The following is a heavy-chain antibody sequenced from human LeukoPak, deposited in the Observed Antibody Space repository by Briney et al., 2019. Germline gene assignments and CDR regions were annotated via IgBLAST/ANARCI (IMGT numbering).Heavy chain of an antibody. CDR2: IYPRDGST. J-gene: IGHJ4*02. V-gene: IGHV1-46*01. Sequence: ASVKVSCKASGYSFTSNYIHWVRQAPGQGLEWMGMIYPRDGSTSYAQKFQSRVTVTRDTSTSTVHMELSGLRSEDTAVYYCARDQEAFDYWGQGTLVTVSS. CDR1: GYSFTSNY. CDR3: ARDQEAFDY.